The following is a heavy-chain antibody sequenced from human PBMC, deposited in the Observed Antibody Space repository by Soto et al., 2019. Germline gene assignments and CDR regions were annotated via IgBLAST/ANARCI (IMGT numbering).Heavy chain of an antibody. V-gene: IGHV1-18*04. D-gene: IGHD5-12*01. J-gene: IGHJ5*02. CDR3: ATSYDSGFDP. CDR1: GYPFSKYG. Sequence: QLQLVQSGGEVKKPGASVRVSCEAYGYPFSKYGISWIRQAPGQGLEWMGWIKPDNGNTDYAQKFQGRVTMTTDTSSNTAYMELRSLRSDDTDVYYCATSYDSGFDPWGQGTLVSVAS. CDR2: IKPDNGNT.